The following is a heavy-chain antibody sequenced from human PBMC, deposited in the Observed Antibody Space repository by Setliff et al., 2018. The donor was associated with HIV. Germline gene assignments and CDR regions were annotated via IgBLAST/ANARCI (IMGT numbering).Heavy chain of an antibody. J-gene: IGHJ5*02. Sequence: KPSETLSLTCTISGGSFGVYRWSWIPQSAGRGLEWIGRIDSSGTTDYKPSLKGRVAISVDTSRNQFSLRVTSVTAAGTAVYFCARDRHSSGLGSYGPWGPGILVTVSS. CDR1: GGSFGVYR. CDR2: IDSSGTT. D-gene: IGHD3-10*01. CDR3: ARDRHSSGLGSYGP. V-gene: IGHV4-4*07.